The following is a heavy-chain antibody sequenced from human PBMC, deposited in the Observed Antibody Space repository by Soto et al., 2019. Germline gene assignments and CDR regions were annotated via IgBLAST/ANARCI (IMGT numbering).Heavy chain of an antibody. CDR2: INHSGST. Sequence: SETLSLTCAVYGGSFSGYYWSWIRQPPGKGLEWIGEINHSGSTNYNPSLKSRVTISVDTSKNQFSLKLSSVTAADTAVYYCARGAAARRYYYYYYMDVWGKGTTVTVSS. CDR1: GGSFSGYY. V-gene: IGHV4-34*01. J-gene: IGHJ6*03. D-gene: IGHD6-6*01. CDR3: ARGAAARRYYYYYYMDV.